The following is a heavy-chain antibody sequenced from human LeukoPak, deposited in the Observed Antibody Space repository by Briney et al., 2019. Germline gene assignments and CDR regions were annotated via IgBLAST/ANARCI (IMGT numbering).Heavy chain of an antibody. Sequence: ESLKISCTGSGYSFTSYWIGWVRQMPGKGLEWMGIIYPGDSDTRYSPSFQGQVTISADKSISTAYLQWSSLKASDTVMYYCARHNLEATNPHYWGQGNLVTVSS. CDR1: GYSFTSYW. D-gene: IGHD1-26*01. V-gene: IGHV5-51*01. J-gene: IGHJ4*02. CDR3: ARHNLEATNPHY. CDR2: IYPGDSDT.